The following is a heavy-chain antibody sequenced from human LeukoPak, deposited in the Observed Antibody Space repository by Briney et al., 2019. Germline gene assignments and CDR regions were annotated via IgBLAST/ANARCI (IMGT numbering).Heavy chain of an antibody. Sequence: GGSLRLSCAASGFTFRSYGIHWVRQAPGKGLEWVAVIWYDGSNKYYADSVKGRFTISRDNSKNTLYLQMNTLRAEDTAVYYCARDPGGVVYFDYWGQGTLVTVSS. CDR2: IWYDGSNK. V-gene: IGHV3-33*01. D-gene: IGHD2-8*01. CDR1: GFTFRSYG. CDR3: ARDPGGVVYFDY. J-gene: IGHJ4*02.